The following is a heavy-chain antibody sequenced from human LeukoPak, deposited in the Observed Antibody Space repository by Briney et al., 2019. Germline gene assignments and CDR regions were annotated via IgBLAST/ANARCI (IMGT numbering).Heavy chain of an antibody. J-gene: IGHJ4*02. V-gene: IGHV3-7*04. Sequence: GGSLRPSCAASGFSFGSYWMTWVRQAPGKGLEWVAIIKEDGSEKYYVDSVKGRFSISRDNAKNSLFLHMNSLRAEDTAVYYCAKGQQRFDYWGQGTLVTVSS. CDR1: GFSFGSYW. D-gene: IGHD6-13*01. CDR2: IKEDGSEK. CDR3: AKGQQRFDY.